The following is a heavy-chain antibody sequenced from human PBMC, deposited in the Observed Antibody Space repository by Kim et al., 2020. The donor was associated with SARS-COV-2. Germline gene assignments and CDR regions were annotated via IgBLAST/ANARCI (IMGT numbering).Heavy chain of an antibody. CDR2: IYYSGST. D-gene: IGHD4-17*01. J-gene: IGHJ6*02. CDR3: AKDPGDYRQFYDYYGVDV. Sequence: SETLSLTCTVSGGSISSSSYYWGWIRQPPGKGLEWIGSIYYSGSTYYNPSLKSRVTVSVDTSKNQYSLKLSSVTAADTAVYYGAKDPGDYRQFYDYYGVDVWGQGTTVTVSS. CDR1: GGSISSSSYY. V-gene: IGHV4-39*07.